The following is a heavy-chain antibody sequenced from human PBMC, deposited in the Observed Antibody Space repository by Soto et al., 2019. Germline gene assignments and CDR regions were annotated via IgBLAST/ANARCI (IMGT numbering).Heavy chain of an antibody. D-gene: IGHD2-15*01. Sequence: QVQLVQSGAEVKKTGSSVKVSCKASGDTSSTYSINWVRQAPGQGLEWVGRIIPILALTNYAQRFQSRVTITADKSTSKVYMELSSLRSEDTAVYYCARCYCSGGSCYSPRYNWFDPWGQGTLVTVSS. CDR1: GDTSSTYS. CDR3: ARCYCSGGSCYSPRYNWFDP. CDR2: IIPILALT. V-gene: IGHV1-69*02. J-gene: IGHJ5*02.